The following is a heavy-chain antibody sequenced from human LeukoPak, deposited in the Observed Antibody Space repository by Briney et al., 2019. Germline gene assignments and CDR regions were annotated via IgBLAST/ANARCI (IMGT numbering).Heavy chain of an antibody. J-gene: IGHJ4*02. V-gene: IGHV4-34*01. Sequence: SETLSLTCAVYGGCFSGYYWSWIRQPPGKGLEWIGEINHSGSTNYNPSLKSRVSISVDSSKNQFSLKVSPVTAADTAVYYCARGSDTAAGLYWGQGTLVTVSS. CDR1: GGCFSGYY. D-gene: IGHD6-13*01. CDR2: INHSGST. CDR3: ARGSDTAAGLY.